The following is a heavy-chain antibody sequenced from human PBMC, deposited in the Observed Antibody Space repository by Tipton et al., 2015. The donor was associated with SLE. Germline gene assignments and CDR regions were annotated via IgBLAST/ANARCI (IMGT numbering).Heavy chain of an antibody. Sequence: SLRLSCAASGFTFSSYPMHWVRQAPGKGLEWVAVISYDGSNKYYADSVKGRFTISRDNSKNTLYLQMNSLRAEDTAVYYCARAPSGRVVGTPTGHGYWGQGTLVTVSS. CDR1: GFTFSSYP. CDR2: ISYDGSNK. D-gene: IGHD1-26*01. CDR3: ARAPSGRVVGTPTGHGY. J-gene: IGHJ4*02. V-gene: IGHV3-30*04.